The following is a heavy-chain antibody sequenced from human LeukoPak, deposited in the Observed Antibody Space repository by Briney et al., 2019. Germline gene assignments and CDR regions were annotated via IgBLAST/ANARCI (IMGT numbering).Heavy chain of an antibody. V-gene: IGHV3-7*03. CDR1: GFTLSSYW. CDR3: AKDSQHSPDTGQFDY. J-gene: IGHJ4*02. D-gene: IGHD3-3*02. CDR2: IKQDGNEK. Sequence: PGGSLRLSCGVSGFTLSSYWMSWVRQAPGKGLEWVANIKQDGNEKYYVDSVKGRFTVSRDNAKNSLYLQMNSLRVEDAAVYYCAKDSQHSPDTGQFDYWGQGTLVTVSS.